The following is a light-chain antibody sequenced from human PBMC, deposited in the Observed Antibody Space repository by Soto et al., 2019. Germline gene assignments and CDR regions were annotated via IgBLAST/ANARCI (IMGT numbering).Light chain of an antibody. V-gene: IGKV1-5*01. J-gene: IGKJ1*01. CDR1: QSIGTW. Sequence: DIQLTQSPSTLSASVGDRITITCRASQSIGTWLAWYQHRPGEGPKLLIHDASSLESGVPSRFSGSGSATESSLTISSLEYDDSGTYHCQQNATHAPSTFGQGTKVEIK. CDR2: DAS. CDR3: QQNATHAPST.